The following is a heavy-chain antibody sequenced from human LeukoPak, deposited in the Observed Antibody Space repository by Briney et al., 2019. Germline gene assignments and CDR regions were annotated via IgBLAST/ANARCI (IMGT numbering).Heavy chain of an antibody. V-gene: IGHV3-9*01. CDR1: GFIFDDYV. D-gene: IGHD6-13*01. CDR2: ITWNGYKI. Sequence: GGSLRLSCEASGFIFDDYVMYLVRHPPGKGLEWVSGITWNGYKIDYVDSVKGRFTISRDNARNSLFLQMNSVRVEDTAFYYCVRGYSSSWYGYFDSWGQGTLVTVAS. CDR3: VRGYSSSWYGYFDS. J-gene: IGHJ4*02.